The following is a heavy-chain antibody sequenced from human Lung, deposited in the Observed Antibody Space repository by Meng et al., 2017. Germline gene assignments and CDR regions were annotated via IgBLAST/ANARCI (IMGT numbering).Heavy chain of an antibody. CDR1: GYIFTRYG. Sequence: QVQLVQSGGEVKKPGASVKVSCKASGYIFTRYGITWVRQAPGQGLEWMGWISGYNGNTNYAQKLQGRVTMPTDTSTSTAYMELRSLRSDDTAVYYCARAEEEYCSGGSCPNFDFWGQGTLVTVSS. V-gene: IGHV1-18*01. CDR2: ISGYNGNT. CDR3: ARAEEEYCSGGSCPNFDF. J-gene: IGHJ4*02. D-gene: IGHD2-15*01.